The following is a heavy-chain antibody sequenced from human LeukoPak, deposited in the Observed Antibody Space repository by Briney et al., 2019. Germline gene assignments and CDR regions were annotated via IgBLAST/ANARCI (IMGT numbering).Heavy chain of an antibody. Sequence: GGSLRLSCAASGFTFSSYSMNWVRQAPGKGLEWVSYISSSSSTIYYADSVKGRFTISRDNAKNSLYLQMNSLRAEDTAVYYCARAGPPLELTFVAAGWGQGTLVTVSS. CDR3: ARAGPPLELTFVAAG. D-gene: IGHD1-7*01. J-gene: IGHJ4*02. V-gene: IGHV3-48*01. CDR2: ISSSSSTI. CDR1: GFTFSSYS.